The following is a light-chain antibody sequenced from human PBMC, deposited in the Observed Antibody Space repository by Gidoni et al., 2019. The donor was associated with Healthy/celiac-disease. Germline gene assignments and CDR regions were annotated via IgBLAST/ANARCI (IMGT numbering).Light chain of an antibody. Sequence: QLVPTQSLSASASLGASVKLTCTLSSGHSSYAIAWHQQQPEKGPRYLMKLNSDGSHSKGDGIPDRFSDSSSGAERYLTISSLQSEDEADYYCQTWGTGIRVFGGGTKLTVL. CDR2: LNSDGSH. CDR3: QTWGTGIRV. J-gene: IGLJ2*01. V-gene: IGLV4-69*01. CDR1: SGHSSYA.